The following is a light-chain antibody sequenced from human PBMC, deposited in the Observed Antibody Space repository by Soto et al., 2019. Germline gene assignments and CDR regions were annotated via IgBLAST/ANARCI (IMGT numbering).Light chain of an antibody. V-gene: IGLV1-51*01. J-gene: IGLJ1*01. CDR3: GSWDSSLSAYV. CDR1: SSNIGGNS. Sequence: QSVLTQPPSVSAAPGQKATISCSGSSSNIGGNSVSWYQQLPGTAPKLLIYDDNKRPSGIPDRFSGSKSGTSATLGITGFQTGDEADYYCGSWDSSLSAYVLGTGTKV. CDR2: DDN.